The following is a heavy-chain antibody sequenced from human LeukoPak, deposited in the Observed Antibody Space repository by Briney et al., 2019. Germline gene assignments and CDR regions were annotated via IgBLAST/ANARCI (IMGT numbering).Heavy chain of an antibody. D-gene: IGHD3-3*01. CDR1: GFTFSSYA. CDR3: AKGITIFGRELSAFDY. J-gene: IGHJ4*02. CDR2: ISGSGGST. V-gene: IGHV3-23*01. Sequence: GGSLRLSCAASGFTFSSYAMSWVRQAPVKGLEWVSAISGSGGSTYYADSVKGRFTISRDNSKNTLYLQMNSLRAEDTAVYYCAKGITIFGRELSAFDYWGQGTPVTVSS.